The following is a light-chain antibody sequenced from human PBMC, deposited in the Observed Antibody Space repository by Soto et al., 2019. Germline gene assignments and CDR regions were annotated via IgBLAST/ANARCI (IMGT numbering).Light chain of an antibody. CDR3: SSYTSSSTYV. CDR1: SSDVGVSNY. CDR2: EVY. V-gene: IGLV2-14*01. Sequence: QSVLTQPASVSESPGQSITISCTGTSSDVGVSNYVSWYQQYPGKAPKLVIYEVYYRPSGVSTRFSGSKSGNTASLIISGLQAEDEADYYCSSYTSSSTYVFGTGTRSPS. J-gene: IGLJ1*01.